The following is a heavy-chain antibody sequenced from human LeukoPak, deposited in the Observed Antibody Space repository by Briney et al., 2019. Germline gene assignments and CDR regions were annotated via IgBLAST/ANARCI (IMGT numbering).Heavy chain of an antibody. CDR3: ARASNGYSYGYPSYYYMDV. V-gene: IGHV1-69*04. CDR1: GGTFSSYA. CDR2: IIPILGTA. J-gene: IGHJ6*03. Sequence: SVKVSCKASGGTFSSYAISWVRQAPGQGLEWMGRIIPILGTANYAQKFQGRVTITADKSTSTAYMGLSSLRSEDTAVYYCARASNGYSYGYPSYYYMDVWGKGTTVTVSS. D-gene: IGHD5-18*01.